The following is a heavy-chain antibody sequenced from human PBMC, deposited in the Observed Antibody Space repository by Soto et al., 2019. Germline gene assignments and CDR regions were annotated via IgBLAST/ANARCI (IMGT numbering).Heavy chain of an antibody. CDR1: GGSISSGGYY. V-gene: IGHV4-31*03. CDR2: IYYSGST. CDR3: ARDQRSWYNWFDP. D-gene: IGHD6-13*01. Sequence: QVQLQESGPGLVKPSQTLSLTCTVSGGSISSGGYYWSWIRQHPGKGLEWIGYIYYSGSTYYTPSLKSRVTISVDTSKNQFALKLSSVTAADTAVYYCARDQRSWYNWFDPWGQGTLVTVSS. J-gene: IGHJ5*02.